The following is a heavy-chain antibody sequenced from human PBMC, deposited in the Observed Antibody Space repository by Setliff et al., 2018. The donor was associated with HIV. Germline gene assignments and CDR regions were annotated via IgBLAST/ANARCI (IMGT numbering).Heavy chain of an antibody. CDR1: GGSISSGGYY. D-gene: IGHD6-13*01. J-gene: IGHJ4*02. CDR3: ANFLPDTAAAGPRFDY. V-gene: IGHV4-31*03. CDR2: IYYSGNT. Sequence: ASETLSLTCTVSGGSISSGGYYWSWIRQHPGRGLEWIGYIYYSGNTYYNPSLKSRLTISVDTSKNHFSLKLSSVTAADTAVYYCANFLPDTAAAGPRFDYWGQGTLVTVSS.